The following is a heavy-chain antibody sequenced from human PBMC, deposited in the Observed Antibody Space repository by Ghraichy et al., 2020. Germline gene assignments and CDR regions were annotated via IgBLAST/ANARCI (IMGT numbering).Heavy chain of an antibody. V-gene: IGHV5-51*01. Sequence: GESLNISCKASGYIFTNFWIGWVRQMPGKGLEWMAIFFPGDSDTRYNPSFRGQVTLTADKSINTAYLQWSSLKASDTAMYYCAKHFDPLGGNGNQFYLDSWGQGTLVTVSS. CDR2: FFPGDSDT. CDR1: GYIFTNFW. J-gene: IGHJ4*02. CDR3: AKHFDPLGGNGNQFYLDS. D-gene: IGHD3-16*01.